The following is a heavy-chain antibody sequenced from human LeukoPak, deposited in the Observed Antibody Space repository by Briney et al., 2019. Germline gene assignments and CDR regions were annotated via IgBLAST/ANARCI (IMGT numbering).Heavy chain of an antibody. CDR1: GFSFSSHA. V-gene: IGHV3-30-3*01. J-gene: IGHJ4*02. CDR3: AKALYGGHDY. Sequence: GGSLRLSCAASGFSFSSHAMHWVRQAPGKGLEWVTVISYDGSNKYYADSVKGRFTISRDNSKNTLSLQMNSLRAEDTAVYYCAKALYGGHDYWGQGTLVTVSS. D-gene: IGHD4-23*01. CDR2: ISYDGSNK.